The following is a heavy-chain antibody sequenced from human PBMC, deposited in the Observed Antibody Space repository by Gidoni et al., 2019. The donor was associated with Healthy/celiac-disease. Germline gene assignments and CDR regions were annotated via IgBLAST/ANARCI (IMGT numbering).Heavy chain of an antibody. J-gene: IGHJ6*03. CDR2: IKSKTDGGTT. CDR1: GFTFSNAW. CDR3: TTHPLTAMAHYYYYYYMDV. Sequence: EVQLVESGVGLVKPGGSLRLSCAASGFTFSNAWMNWVRQAPRKGLEWVGRIKSKTDGGTTDYAAPVKGRFTISRDDSKNTLYLQMNSLKTEDTAVYYCTTHPLTAMAHYYYYYYMDVWGKGTTVTVSS. D-gene: IGHD5-18*01. V-gene: IGHV3-15*07.